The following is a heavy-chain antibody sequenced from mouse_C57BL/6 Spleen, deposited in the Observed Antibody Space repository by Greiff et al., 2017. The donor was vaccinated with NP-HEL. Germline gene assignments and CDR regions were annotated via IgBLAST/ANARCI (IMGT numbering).Heavy chain of an antibody. CDR3: ASDSSDYAMDY. J-gene: IGHJ4*01. V-gene: IGHV1-42*01. Sequence: EVQLQQSGPELVKPGASVKISCKASGYSFTGYYMNWVKQSPEKSLEWIGEINPSTGGTTYNQKFKAKATLTVDKSSSTAYMQLKSLTSEDSAVYYCASDSSDYAMDYWGQGTSVTVSS. D-gene: IGHD3-2*01. CDR1: GYSFTGYY. CDR2: INPSTGGT.